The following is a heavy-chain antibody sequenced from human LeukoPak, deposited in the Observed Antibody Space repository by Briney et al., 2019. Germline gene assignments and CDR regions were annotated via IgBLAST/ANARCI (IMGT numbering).Heavy chain of an antibody. CDR2: ISGSGGTT. D-gene: IGHD6-19*01. CDR3: AKDERDPSKSSGLSDNYYYYGMDV. V-gene: IGHV3-23*01. J-gene: IGHJ6*02. Sequence: QPGGSLRLSCAASGFTFSSYAMSWVRQAPGKGLEWVSAISGSGGTTYYADSVKGRFTISRDNSKNTLYLQMNSLRAEDTAVYYCAKDERDPSKSSGLSDNYYYYGMDVWGQGTTVTVSS. CDR1: GFTFSSYA.